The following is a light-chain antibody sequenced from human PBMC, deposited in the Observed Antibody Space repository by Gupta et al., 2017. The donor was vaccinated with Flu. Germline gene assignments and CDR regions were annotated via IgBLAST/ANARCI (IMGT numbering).Light chain of an antibody. Sequence: QSALTQPASVSGSPGQSITISCTGTSSDVGGHKYVMIYEVSSRPSGVSNRFSGSKSGNTASLTISGLQADDEANYYCRSYTVSNTWVFGGGTKVTVL. J-gene: IGLJ3*02. CDR3: RSYTVSNTWV. CDR2: EVS. CDR1: SSDVGGHKY. V-gene: IGLV2-14*01.